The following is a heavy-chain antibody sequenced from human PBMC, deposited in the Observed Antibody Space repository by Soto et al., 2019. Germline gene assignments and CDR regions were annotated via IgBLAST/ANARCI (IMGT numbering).Heavy chain of an antibody. J-gene: IGHJ4*02. V-gene: IGHV1-8*01. Sequence: ASVKVSCKASGYTFTSYDINWVRQATGQGLEWMGWMNPNSGNTGYAQKFQGRVTMTRNTSISTAYMELGSLRSEDTAVYYCARSGCHIVATDGDTDYWGLGTLVTVSS. CDR1: GYTFTSYD. CDR2: MNPNSGNT. CDR3: ARSGCHIVATDGDTDY. D-gene: IGHD5-12*01.